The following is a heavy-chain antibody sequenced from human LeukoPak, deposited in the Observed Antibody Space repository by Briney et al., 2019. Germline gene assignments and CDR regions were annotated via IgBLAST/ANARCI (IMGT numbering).Heavy chain of an antibody. CDR2: ISYDGSNK. J-gene: IGHJ3*02. CDR1: GFTFSSYA. D-gene: IGHD6-13*01. CDR3: ASLIAAAGNDAFDI. Sequence: GGSLRLSCAASGFTFSSYAMHWVRQAPGKGLEWVAVISYDGSNKYYADSVKGRFTISRDNSKNTLYLQMNSLRAEDTAVYYCASLIAAAGNDAFDIWGQGTMVTVSS. V-gene: IGHV3-30-3*01.